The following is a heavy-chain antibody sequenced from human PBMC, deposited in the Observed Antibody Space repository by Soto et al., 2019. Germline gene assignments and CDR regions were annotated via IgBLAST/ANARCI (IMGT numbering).Heavy chain of an antibody. CDR1: GGSISSGGYY. J-gene: IGHJ4*02. V-gene: IGHV4-31*03. CDR2: IYYSGST. Sequence: SETLSLTCTVSGGSISSGGYYWSWIRQHPGKGLEWIGYIYYSGSTYYNPSLKSRVTISVDTSKNQFSLKLSSVTAADTAVYYCARDLDTAIVYWGQGTLVTVSS. CDR3: ARDLDTAIVY. D-gene: IGHD5-18*01.